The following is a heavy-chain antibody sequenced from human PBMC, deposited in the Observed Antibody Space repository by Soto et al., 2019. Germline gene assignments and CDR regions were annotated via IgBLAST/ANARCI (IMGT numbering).Heavy chain of an antibody. J-gene: IGHJ4*02. CDR1: GFTFSDYY. D-gene: IGHD6-19*01. CDR3: ASFSDQWLVCDY. CDR2: ISSSGSTI. Sequence: GGSLRLSCAASGFTFSDYYMSWIRQAPGKGLEWVSYISSSGSTIYYADSVKGRFTISRDNAKNSLYLQMNSLRAEDTAVYYCASFSDQWLVCDYWGQGTLVTVSS. V-gene: IGHV3-11*01.